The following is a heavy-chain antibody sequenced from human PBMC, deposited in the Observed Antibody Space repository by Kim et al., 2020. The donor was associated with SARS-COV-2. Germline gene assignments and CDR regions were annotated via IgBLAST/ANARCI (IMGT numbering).Heavy chain of an antibody. V-gene: IGHV1-18*01. J-gene: IGHJ4*03. D-gene: IGHD2-21*01. CDR3: LPYCDTTAYDCQCD. CDR1: GYSFNKYP. CDR2: ISRTNGHT. Sequence: ASVKVSCKASGYSFNKYPIDWLRQAPGQGLEWMGWISRTNGHTKYSQNFQGRVTMITDTSANTAYMELSSLITDDTAAYYCLPYCDTTAYDCQCDWGQGT.